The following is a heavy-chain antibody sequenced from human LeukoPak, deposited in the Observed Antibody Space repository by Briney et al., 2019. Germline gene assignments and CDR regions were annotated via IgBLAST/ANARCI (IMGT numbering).Heavy chain of an antibody. V-gene: IGHV3-9*01. D-gene: IGHD6-13*01. CDR2: ISWNSVTI. CDR3: ARRSSWYDFDY. Sequence: GRSLRLSCAASGFTFEDYAMHWVRQAPGKGLEWVSGISWNSVTIGYADSVKGRFTISRDNAKNSLYLQMNSLRAEDTALYYCARRSSWYDFDYWGQGTLVTVSS. J-gene: IGHJ4*02. CDR1: GFTFEDYA.